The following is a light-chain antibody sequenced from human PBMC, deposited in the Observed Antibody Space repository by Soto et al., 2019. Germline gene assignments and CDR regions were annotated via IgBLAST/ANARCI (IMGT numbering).Light chain of an antibody. CDR1: SSDVGHYDY. CDR3: SSYTTGYTQV. CDR2: EVT. V-gene: IGLV2-14*01. Sequence: QSALTQPASGSGSPGQSITISFTGTSSDVGHYDYVSWYQQHPGKVPKLIISEVTTRPSGVSERFSGSKSGNTASLTIARLQDEGEAHYYCSSYTTGYTQVFGGGTKLTVL. J-gene: IGLJ3*02.